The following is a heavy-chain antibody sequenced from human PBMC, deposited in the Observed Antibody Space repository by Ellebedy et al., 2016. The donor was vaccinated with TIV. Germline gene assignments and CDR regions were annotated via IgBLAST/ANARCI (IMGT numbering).Heavy chain of an antibody. CDR2: ISGAGRDT. D-gene: IGHD2-2*01. Sequence: GESLKISXAASGFTFSTYAMSWVRQAPGKGLEWVSGISGAGRDTYYADSVRGRFTISRDNSKNTLYLQMNSLRAEDTAIYYCAKAYQSGSSLRVYCAMDVWGQGTTVAVSS. CDR3: AKAYQSGSSLRVYCAMDV. CDR1: GFTFSTYA. V-gene: IGHV3-23*01. J-gene: IGHJ6*02.